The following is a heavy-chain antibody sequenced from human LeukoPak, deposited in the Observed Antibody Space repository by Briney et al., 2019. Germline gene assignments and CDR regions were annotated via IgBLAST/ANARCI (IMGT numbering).Heavy chain of an antibody. Sequence: SETLSLTCTVSDYSISSGDYYWGWIRQPPGKGLEWIGSIFHSGNTYYNPSLKRRVTISVDTSKNQFSLRMSSVTAADTAVYYCARETIDITIIEVVRMGDAFDIWGQGTMVAVSS. J-gene: IGHJ3*02. V-gene: IGHV4-38-2*02. CDR2: IFHSGNT. CDR1: DYSISSGDYY. D-gene: IGHD3-22*01. CDR3: ARETIDITIIEVVRMGDAFDI.